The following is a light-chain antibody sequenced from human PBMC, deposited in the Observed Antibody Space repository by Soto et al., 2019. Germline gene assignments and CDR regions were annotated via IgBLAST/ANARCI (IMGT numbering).Light chain of an antibody. J-gene: IGKJ5*01. CDR2: DAS. V-gene: IGKV3-11*01. CDR1: QSVSRD. Sequence: EIVLTQSPVTLSLSPGERATRSCRASQSVSRDLAWYQQKPGQAPRLLIYDASNRATGIRARFSGSGSGTDFTLTISSLEPEDFAVYYCQQRSNWPPLTFGQGTRLEIK. CDR3: QQRSNWPPLT.